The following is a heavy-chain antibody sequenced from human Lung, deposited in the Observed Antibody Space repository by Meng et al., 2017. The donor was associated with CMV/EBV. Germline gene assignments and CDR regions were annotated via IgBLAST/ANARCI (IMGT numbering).Heavy chain of an antibody. CDR2: ISFDGTNK. Sequence: GESLKISCVASGFSFSTYAVHWVRQAPDKGLEWVAVISFDGTNKYCGDSVKGRFTVSRDNSQNTLYLQMNSLRTEDTAMYYCARGSKIYFGSEWYGPFGRHFYGLGVWGQGTTVTVSS. D-gene: IGHD3-3*01. CDR3: ARGSKIYFGSEWYGPFGRHFYGLGV. CDR1: GFSFSTYA. V-gene: IGHV3-30*01. J-gene: IGHJ6*02.